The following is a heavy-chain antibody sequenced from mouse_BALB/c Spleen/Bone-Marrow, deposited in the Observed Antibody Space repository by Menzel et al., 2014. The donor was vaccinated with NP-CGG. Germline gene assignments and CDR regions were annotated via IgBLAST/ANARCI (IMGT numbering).Heavy chain of an antibody. V-gene: IGHV3-1*02. CDR3: SRHLTGYAMDY. D-gene: IGHD4-1*01. J-gene: IGHJ4*01. Sequence: EVQLQQSGPDLVKPSQSLSLTCIVTGYSITSGYSWHWIRQFPGNTLEWMGYIQHSGSTNYNPSLKSRISITRDTSKNQFFLQLNSVTPEDTATYYCSRHLTGYAMDYWGQGTSVTVSS. CDR1: GYSITSGYS. CDR2: IQHSGST.